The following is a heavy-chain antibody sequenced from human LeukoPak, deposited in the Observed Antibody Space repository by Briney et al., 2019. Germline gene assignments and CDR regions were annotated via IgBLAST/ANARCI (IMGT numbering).Heavy chain of an antibody. CDR3: ARGVVPAATYFDY. D-gene: IGHD2-2*01. V-gene: IGHV3-21*01. Sequence: PGGSLRLSCAASGFTFSSYSMNWVRQAPGKGLEWVSSISSSSSYIYYADSVKGRFTISRDNAKNSLYLQMNSLRAEDTAVYYCARGVVPAATYFDYWGQGTLVTVSS. CDR2: ISSSSSYI. J-gene: IGHJ4*02. CDR1: GFTFSSYS.